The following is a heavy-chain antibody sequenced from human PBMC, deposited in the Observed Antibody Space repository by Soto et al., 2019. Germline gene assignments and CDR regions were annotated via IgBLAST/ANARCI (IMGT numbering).Heavy chain of an antibody. V-gene: IGHV1-69*02. D-gene: IGHD3-22*01. CDR2: IIPILGIA. Sequence: QVQLVQSGAEVKKPGSSVKVSCKASGGTFSSYTISWVRQAPGQGLEWMGRIIPILGIANYAQKFQGRVTITADKSTSTAYMELSSLRSENTAVYSFESRYDSSYYWGQGTLVTFSS. CDR3: ESRYDSSYY. CDR1: GGTFSSYT. J-gene: IGHJ4*02.